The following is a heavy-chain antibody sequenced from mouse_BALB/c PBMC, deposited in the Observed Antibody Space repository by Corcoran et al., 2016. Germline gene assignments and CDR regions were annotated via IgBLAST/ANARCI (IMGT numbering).Heavy chain of an antibody. Sequence: EVQLHQSAPELVKPGSSVKISCKTSGYTFTEYTMHWVKQSHGKSLEGIGGINPNNGGTSYNQKFKGKATLTGDKSSSTAYMELRSLTSEDSAVYYCAITTVVADYWGQGTTLTVS. V-gene: IGHV1-18*01. CDR1: GYTFTEYT. CDR3: AITTVVADY. CDR2: INPNNGGT. J-gene: IGHJ2*01. D-gene: IGHD1-1*01.